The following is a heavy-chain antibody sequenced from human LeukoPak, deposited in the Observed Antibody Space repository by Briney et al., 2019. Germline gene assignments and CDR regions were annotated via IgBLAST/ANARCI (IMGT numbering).Heavy chain of an antibody. V-gene: IGHV3-33*06. CDR3: GKDLGSSARYLDRVDY. D-gene: IGHD2-2*01. Sequence: GGSLRLSCGASGFAFSSHGMHWVRQAPGKGLEWLTIIWYDGSEKYYADSVKGRFTVSRDNSKNTVYLQMNSLRAEDTAVYYCGKDLGSSARYLDRVDYWGQGALVTVSS. CDR1: GFAFSSHG. J-gene: IGHJ4*02. CDR2: IWYDGSEK.